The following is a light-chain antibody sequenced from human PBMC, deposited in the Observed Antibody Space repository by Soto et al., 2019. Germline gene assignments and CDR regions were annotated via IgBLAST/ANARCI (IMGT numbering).Light chain of an antibody. CDR2: EVN. CDR1: SSDVGGNSH. V-gene: IGLV2-8*01. Sequence: QSALTQPPSASGSPGQSVTISCTGTSSDVGGNSHVSWYQQHPGKAPKLLIFEVNERPSGIPSRFSGSKSGSTASLTVSGLRTEDEADYYCSSYGGTDNFVVFGGGTKVTVL. J-gene: IGLJ3*02. CDR3: SSYGGTDNFVV.